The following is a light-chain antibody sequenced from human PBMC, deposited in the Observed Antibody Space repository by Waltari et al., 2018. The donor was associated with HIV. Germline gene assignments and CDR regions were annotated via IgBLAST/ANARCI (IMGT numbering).Light chain of an antibody. CDR1: SGSVSTSYY. Sequence: QTVVTQEPSFSVSPGGTVTLTCGLSSGSVSTSYYPSWYQQTPGQAPRTLIYSTNPRSSGVPDRFSGSILGNKAALTITGAQADEESDYYCVLYMGSGIGVFGGGTKLTVL. J-gene: IGLJ3*02. CDR2: STN. CDR3: VLYMGSGIGV. V-gene: IGLV8-61*01.